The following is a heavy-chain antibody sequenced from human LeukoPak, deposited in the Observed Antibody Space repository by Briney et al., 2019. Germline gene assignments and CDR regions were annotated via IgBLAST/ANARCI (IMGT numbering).Heavy chain of an antibody. Sequence: SETLSLTCTVSGDPISSYYWSWIRQPPGKGLEWIGYIYYTGSTKYNPSLESRVTISVDTSKNQFSLKLSSMTAADTAVYYCARLPYYDSSGTNWGQGTLVTVSS. CDR2: IYYTGST. V-gene: IGHV4-59*08. CDR3: ARLPYYDSSGTN. D-gene: IGHD3-22*01. J-gene: IGHJ4*02. CDR1: GDPISSYY.